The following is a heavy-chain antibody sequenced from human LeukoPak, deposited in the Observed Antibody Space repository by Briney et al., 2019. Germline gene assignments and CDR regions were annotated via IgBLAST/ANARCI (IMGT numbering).Heavy chain of an antibody. J-gene: IGHJ4*02. CDR1: GFTFSSYG. CDR2: IASDGRDK. V-gene: IGHV3-30*18. D-gene: IGHD6-13*01. CDR3: AKDGQKGAAAYYFDY. Sequence: PGGSLRLSCAASGFTFSSYGMHWVRQAPGKGLEWVAVIASDGRDKHYVDSVKGRFTISRENSKNTLYLQMNSLRAEDTAVYYCAKDGQKGAAAYYFDYWGQGTLVTVSS.